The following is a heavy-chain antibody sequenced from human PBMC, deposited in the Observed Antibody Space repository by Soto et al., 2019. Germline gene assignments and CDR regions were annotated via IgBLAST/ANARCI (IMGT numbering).Heavy chain of an antibody. V-gene: IGHV1-8*01. Sequence: QVQLVQSGAEVKKPGASVKVSCKASGYTFSSYDINWVRQATGQGLEWVGWLNPNSGDTGYAQKFQGRVTLTRNTSINTAYIELSSLTSDDTAVYYCATSGGGWYLYWSQGTLVTVSS. J-gene: IGHJ4*02. D-gene: IGHD6-19*01. CDR1: GYTFSSYD. CDR3: ATSGGGWYLY. CDR2: LNPNSGDT.